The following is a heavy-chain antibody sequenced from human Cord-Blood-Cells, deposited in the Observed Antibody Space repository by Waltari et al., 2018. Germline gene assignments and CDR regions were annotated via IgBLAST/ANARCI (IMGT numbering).Heavy chain of an antibody. D-gene: IGHD6-13*01. V-gene: IGHV4-34*01. CDR2: INHSGST. J-gene: IGHJ4*02. Sequence: QVQLQQWGAGRLKPSETLSLTCAVYGGSFRGYYWSWIRQPPGKGLEWIGEINHSGSTNYNPSLKSRVTISVDTSKNQFSLKLSSVTAADTAVYYCARGYIAAAGTGRHFDYWGQGTLVTVSS. CDR3: ARGYIAAAGTGRHFDY. CDR1: GGSFRGYY.